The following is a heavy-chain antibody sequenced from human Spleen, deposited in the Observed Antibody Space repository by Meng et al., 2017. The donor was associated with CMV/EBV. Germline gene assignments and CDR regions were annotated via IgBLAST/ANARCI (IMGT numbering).Heavy chain of an antibody. V-gene: IGHV3-53*01. CDR2: IYSGGST. Sequence: GESLKISCAASGFTVSSNYMSWVRQAPGKGLEWVSVIYSGGSTYYADSVKGRFTISRDNSKNTLYLQMNSLRAEDTAVYYCAAVVVVVAATGTTNWFDPWGQGTLVTVSS. CDR1: GFTVSSNY. D-gene: IGHD2-15*01. J-gene: IGHJ5*02. CDR3: AAVVVVVAATGTTNWFDP.